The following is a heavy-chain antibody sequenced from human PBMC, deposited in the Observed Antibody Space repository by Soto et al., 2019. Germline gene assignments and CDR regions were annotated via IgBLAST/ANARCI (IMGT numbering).Heavy chain of an antibody. J-gene: IGHJ4*02. V-gene: IGHV4-39*01. D-gene: IGHD2-2*01. CDR3: ARRLVVPAGRGYFDS. Sequence: QLQLQESGPGLVKPSETLSLTCTVSRGFISTSSYYWDWIRQPPGKGLEWIGSIFYSGGTSYNPSLKSRVTMSIDTSKKKFSLNVKSVTAADTAVYYCARRLVVPAGRGYFDSWGQGTLVTVSS. CDR1: RGFISTSSYY. CDR2: IFYSGGT.